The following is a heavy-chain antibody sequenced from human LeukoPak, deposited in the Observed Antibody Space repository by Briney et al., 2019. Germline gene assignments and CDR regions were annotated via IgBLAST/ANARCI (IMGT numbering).Heavy chain of an antibody. CDR3: ASDSSGYYGVFDF. D-gene: IGHD3-22*01. Sequence: PGGSLRLSCAASGFTFSNYAMSWVRQAPGKGLEWVSAISGSGGSTYNADSVKGRFTISRDNSKNTLFLQMSSLRAEDTAVYYCASDSSGYYGVFDFRGQGTLVTVSS. J-gene: IGHJ4*02. CDR2: ISGSGGST. V-gene: IGHV3-23*01. CDR1: GFTFSNYA.